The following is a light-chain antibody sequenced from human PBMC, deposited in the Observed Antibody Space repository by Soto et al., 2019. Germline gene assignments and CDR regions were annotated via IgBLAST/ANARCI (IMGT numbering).Light chain of an antibody. CDR2: GAS. J-gene: IGKJ2*01. CDR3: QQYGPSPMYT. Sequence: EIVLTQSPGTLSLSPGERATLSCRASQTVSSSYLAWYQQKPGQAPRLLIYGASTRATGIPGRFSGSASGTDFTLTIGRLEPEDFAVYYCQQYGPSPMYTFGQGTNLEIK. V-gene: IGKV3-20*01. CDR1: QTVSSSY.